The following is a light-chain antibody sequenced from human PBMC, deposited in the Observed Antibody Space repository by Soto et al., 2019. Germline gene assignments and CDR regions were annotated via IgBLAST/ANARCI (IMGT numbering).Light chain of an antibody. CDR1: QAISEY. V-gene: IGKV1-16*01. J-gene: IGKJ4*01. Sequence: DIQMTQSPSSLSASIGDRVTISCRASQAISEYLAWFQQKPGKAPKSLIYGASRLQSGVPSRFSGSRSETEFILIISNLQPEDFATYYCQQYYTYPLTFGGGTPGEI. CDR2: GAS. CDR3: QQYYTYPLT.